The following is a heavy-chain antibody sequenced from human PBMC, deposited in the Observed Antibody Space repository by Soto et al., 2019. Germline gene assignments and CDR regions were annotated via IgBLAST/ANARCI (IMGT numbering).Heavy chain of an antibody. CDR2: INRGGGT. D-gene: IGHD6-13*01. Sequence: QVQLQQWGAGLLKPSETLSLTCAVYGGSFTGYSWTWIRQPPGKGLEWIGEINRGGGTTYTPSLNRRVTISVDTSKNQFSLELTSVTAADTAVYYCARGRRGRTSTWSDFWGQGTLVTVSS. CDR1: GGSFTGYS. J-gene: IGHJ4*02. CDR3: ARGRRGRTSTWSDF. V-gene: IGHV4-34*01.